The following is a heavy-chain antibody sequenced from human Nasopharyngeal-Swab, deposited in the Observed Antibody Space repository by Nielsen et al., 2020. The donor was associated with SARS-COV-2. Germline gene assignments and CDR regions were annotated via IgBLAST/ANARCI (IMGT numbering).Heavy chain of an antibody. J-gene: IGHJ6*02. CDR3: ARGRGGGYDPWGYYYYDMDV. D-gene: IGHD5-12*01. CDR2: ISTSSSYL. CDR1: GFTLSSNS. V-gene: IGHV3-21*01. Sequence: LSLTCAASGFTLSSNSMNWVRQAPGKGLEWVSSISTSSSYLYYADSVKGRFTISRDNPKNSLYLQMNSLRAEDTAVYYCARGRGGGYDPWGYYYYDMDVWGHGNPGHRLL.